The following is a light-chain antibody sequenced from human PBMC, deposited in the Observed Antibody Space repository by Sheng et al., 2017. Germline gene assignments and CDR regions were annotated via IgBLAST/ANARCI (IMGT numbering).Light chain of an antibody. J-gene: IGKJ1*01. Sequence: DIQMTQSPSSVPASVGDRVTITCRASQRFSGYLAWYQQRPGKAPKFLIYGASNLQSGVSSRFSGSRSGTDFTLTITNLQPEDFATYYCQQVNSFPPSGTFGQGTKVEIK. CDR3: QQVNSFPPSGT. CDR2: GAS. CDR1: QRFSGY. V-gene: IGKV1-12*01.